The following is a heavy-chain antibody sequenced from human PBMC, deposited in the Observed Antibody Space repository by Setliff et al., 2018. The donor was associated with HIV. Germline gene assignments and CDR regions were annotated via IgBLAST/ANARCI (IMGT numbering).Heavy chain of an antibody. Sequence: ASVKVSCKASGYSFTVHYMHWVRQAPGQGLEWMGWINPRSGGTNYAQKFQGTVTMTRDTSINTAYMEMSRLRSDDTAVYHCARVPSRYCSPTTCPFFFDYWGQGTLVTVSS. CDR1: GYSFTVHY. CDR2: INPRSGGT. CDR3: ARVPSRYCSPTTCPFFFDY. V-gene: IGHV1-2*02. J-gene: IGHJ4*02. D-gene: IGHD2-15*01.